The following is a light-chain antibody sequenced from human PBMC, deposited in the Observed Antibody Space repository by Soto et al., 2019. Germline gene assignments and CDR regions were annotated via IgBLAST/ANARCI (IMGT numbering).Light chain of an antibody. CDR3: QQYNNLPPWK. CDR1: DSVSLN. Sequence: EIVMTQSPATLSVSPGRNVTLSCRASDSVSLNLAWYQQKPGQAPSLLIYGASSRATGVPARFSGSGSGTEFTLTISSLKSEDFAVYYCQQYNNLPPWKVGQGTKVEIK. V-gene: IGKV3-15*01. J-gene: IGKJ1*01. CDR2: GAS.